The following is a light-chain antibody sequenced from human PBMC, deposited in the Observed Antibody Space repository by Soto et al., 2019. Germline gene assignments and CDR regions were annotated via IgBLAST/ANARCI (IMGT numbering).Light chain of an antibody. J-gene: IGKJ5*01. CDR1: QSVRGN. CDR3: QQYNDWPFIT. CDR2: GAS. V-gene: IGKV3-15*01. Sequence: EIVLAQSPATLSVSPGERATFSCRASQSVRGNLAWYQQKPGQSPRLLIYGASSRATGIPARFSGSGSGAEFSLTISSLQSEDFAVYYCQQYNDWPFITVGQGTRLEIK.